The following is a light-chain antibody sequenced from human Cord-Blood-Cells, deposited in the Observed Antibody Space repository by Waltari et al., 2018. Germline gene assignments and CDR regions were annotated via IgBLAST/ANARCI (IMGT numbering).Light chain of an antibody. CDR1: QGISKY. J-gene: IGKJ1*01. CDR3: QKYNSAPWT. V-gene: IGKV1-27*01. Sequence: DTQLTPSASSLSPSVGDRVTITCRSSQGISKYLAWSQQKPGKVPKLLFYAASTLQSGVPSRFSGSGSGTDFTLTISSLQPKDVATYYCQKYNSAPWTFGQGTKVEIK. CDR2: AAS.